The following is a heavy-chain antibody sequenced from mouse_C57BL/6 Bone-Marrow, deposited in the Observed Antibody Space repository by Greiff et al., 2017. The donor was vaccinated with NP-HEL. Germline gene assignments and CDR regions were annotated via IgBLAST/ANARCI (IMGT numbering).Heavy chain of an antibody. D-gene: IGHD2-4*01. CDR1: GYTFTDYN. V-gene: IGHV1-22*01. CDR3: ARKLRRGYYYAMDY. CDR2: INPNNGGT. J-gene: IGHJ4*01. Sequence: EVQLQQSGPELVKPGASVKMSCKASGYTFTDYNMHWVKQSHGKSLEWIGYINPNNGGTSYNQKFKGKATLTVNKSSSTAYMELRSLTSEDSAVYYCARKLRRGYYYAMDYWGQGTSVTVSS.